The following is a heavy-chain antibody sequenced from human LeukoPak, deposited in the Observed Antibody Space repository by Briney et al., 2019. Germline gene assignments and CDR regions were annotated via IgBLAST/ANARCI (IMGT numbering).Heavy chain of an antibody. V-gene: IGHV1-8*01. J-gene: IGHJ3*02. CDR3: ARAHYDYVWGRPEDI. D-gene: IGHD3-16*01. Sequence: GASVKVSCKASGYTFTSYDINWVRQATGQGLEWMGWMNPNSGNTGYAQKFQGRVTMTRNTSISTAYMELSSLRSEDTAVYYCARAHYDYVWGRPEDIWGQGTMVTVPS. CDR1: GYTFTSYD. CDR2: MNPNSGNT.